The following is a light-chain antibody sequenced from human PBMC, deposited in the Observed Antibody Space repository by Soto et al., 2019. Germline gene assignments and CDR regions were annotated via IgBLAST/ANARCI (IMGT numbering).Light chain of an antibody. CDR3: LSYADTAYV. V-gene: IGLV2-8*01. Sequence: QTVLTQPHSAYGSPGQTVTVSCDGTSSDVGGYNYVSWYQQYPGKVPKLMIYEVSERPSGVPDRFSGSKSGNTAFLTVSGLQAEDEADYYCLSYADTAYVFGTGTKVTVL. CDR2: EVS. CDR1: SSDVGGYNY. J-gene: IGLJ1*01.